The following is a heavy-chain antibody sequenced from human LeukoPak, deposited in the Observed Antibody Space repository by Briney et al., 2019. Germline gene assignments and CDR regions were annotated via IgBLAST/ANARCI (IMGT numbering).Heavy chain of an antibody. D-gene: IGHD2-15*01. CDR2: ISSSGSTI. CDR3: ARTMFCSGGSCYWFDP. J-gene: IGHJ5*02. V-gene: IGHV3-11*01. CDR1: GFTFSDYY. Sequence: GGSLRLSCAASGFTFSDYYMSWIRQAPGKGLEWVSYISSSGSTIYYADSVKGRFTISRDNAKNSLYLQMNSLRAEDTAVYYCARTMFCSGGSCYWFDPWGQGTLVTVSS.